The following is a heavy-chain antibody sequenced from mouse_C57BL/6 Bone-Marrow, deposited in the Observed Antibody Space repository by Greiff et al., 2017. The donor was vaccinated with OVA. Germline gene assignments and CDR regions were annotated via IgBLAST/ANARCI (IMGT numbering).Heavy chain of an antibody. CDR1: GYTFTSYW. V-gene: IGHV1-55*01. D-gene: IGHD1-1*01. Sequence: VQLQQPGAELVKPGASVKMSCKASGYTFTSYWITWVKQRPGQGLEWIGDIYPGSGSTIYNEKFKSKATLTVDTSSSTAYMQLSSLTSEDSAVYYCAREGSSSYLFFDAMGYWGQGTAVTVSA. CDR3: AREGSSSYLFFDAMGY. J-gene: IGHJ4*01. CDR2: IYPGSGST.